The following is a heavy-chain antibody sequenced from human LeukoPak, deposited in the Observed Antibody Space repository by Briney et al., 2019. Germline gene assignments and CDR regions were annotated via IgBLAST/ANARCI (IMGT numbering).Heavy chain of an antibody. CDR2: IYYSGST. CDR3: ARRENIVVVAAEGGF. D-gene: IGHD2-21*02. CDR1: GGSISSYY. V-gene: IGHV4-59*01. J-gene: IGHJ4*02. Sequence: SSETLSLTCTVSGGSISSYYWSWIRQPPGKGLEWIGYIYYSGSTNSNPSLKSRVTISVDTSKNQFSLKLSSVTAADTAVYYCARRENIVVVAAEGGFWGQGTLVTVSS.